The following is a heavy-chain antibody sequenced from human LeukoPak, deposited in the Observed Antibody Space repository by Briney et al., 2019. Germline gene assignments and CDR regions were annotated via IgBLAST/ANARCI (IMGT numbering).Heavy chain of an antibody. D-gene: IGHD5-12*01. V-gene: IGHV4-59*01. Sequence: SETLSLTCTVSGGSISNYYWSWIRQPPGKGLEWIGYIYYSGSTNYNPSLKSRVTISVDTSKNQFSLKLYSVTAADTAVYYCARDPSTYGGYGYYLDYWGQGTLVTVSS. CDR1: GGSISNYY. CDR2: IYYSGST. J-gene: IGHJ4*02. CDR3: ARDPSTYGGYGYYLDY.